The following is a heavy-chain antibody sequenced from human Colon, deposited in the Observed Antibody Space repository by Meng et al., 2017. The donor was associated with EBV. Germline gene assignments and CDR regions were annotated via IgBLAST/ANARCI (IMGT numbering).Heavy chain of an antibody. CDR1: GGSVNRGAYY. CDR3: ARVGQWLPIDY. CDR2: IYYIGNA. D-gene: IGHD6-19*01. J-gene: IGHJ4*02. Sequence: QVQLQESGPGLVKPSETLSLTCTVSGGSVNRGAYYWSWFRQPPGKGLEWIGYIYYIGNANYNPSLKSRVTISVDKSKNQFSLNLSSVTAADTAVYYCARVGQWLPIDYWGQGTLVTVSS. V-gene: IGHV4-61*08.